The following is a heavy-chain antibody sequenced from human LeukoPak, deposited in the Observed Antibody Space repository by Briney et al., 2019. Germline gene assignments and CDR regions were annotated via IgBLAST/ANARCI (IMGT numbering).Heavy chain of an antibody. V-gene: IGHV4-4*07. CDR2: IHGTLGST. D-gene: IGHD3-3*01. CDR1: GGPIRNSY. J-gene: IGHJ3*02. CDR3: VRIFDRDI. Sequence: SETLSLICTVSGGPIRNSYWSWVRHSAGTGMQWIGRIHGTLGSTNHNPSLKSRVVMSLDTSSNQFSLRLSAMSAADTATYYCVRIFDRDIWGQGTLVTVSP.